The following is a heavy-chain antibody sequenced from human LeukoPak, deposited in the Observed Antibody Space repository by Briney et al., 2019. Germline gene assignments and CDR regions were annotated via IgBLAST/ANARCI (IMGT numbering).Heavy chain of an antibody. CDR3: ARDRSGSYLDY. CDR1: GFTFSSYA. Sequence: GRSLRLSCAASGFTFSSYAMHWVRQAPGKGLEWVAVISYDGSNKYYADSVKGRFTISRDSSKNTLYLQMNSLRAEDTAVYYCARDRSGSYLDYWGQGTLVTVSS. V-gene: IGHV3-30*04. CDR2: ISYDGSNK. J-gene: IGHJ4*02. D-gene: IGHD1-26*01.